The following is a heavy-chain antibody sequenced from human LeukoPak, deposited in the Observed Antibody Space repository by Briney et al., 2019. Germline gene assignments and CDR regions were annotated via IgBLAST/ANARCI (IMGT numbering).Heavy chain of an antibody. CDR2: IIPIFGTA. J-gene: IGHJ5*02. CDR1: GGSFSIYT. V-gene: IGHV1-69*13. CDR3: ARAPVVLGEFYTNLHWFDP. D-gene: IGHD3-10*01. Sequence: GASVKVSCKSSGGSFSIYTISWVRQAPGQGLEWMGGIIPIFGTANYAQKFQGRVTITADESTSTAYMELSSLRSEDTAVYYCARAPVVLGEFYTNLHWFDPWGQGTLVTVSS.